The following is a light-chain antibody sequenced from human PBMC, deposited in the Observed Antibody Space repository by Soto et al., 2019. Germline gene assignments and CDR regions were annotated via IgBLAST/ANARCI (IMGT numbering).Light chain of an antibody. CDR2: AAS. V-gene: IGKV1-12*01. Sequence: DIQMTQSPSSVSASVGDRVTITCRASQDISSWLAWYQQKPGKAPKLLIYAASSLQHGVPSRFSGSGSGTDFTLNISSLQPEGFASYYCQQASRFPLAFGGGTKVEIK. J-gene: IGKJ4*01. CDR3: QQASRFPLA. CDR1: QDISSW.